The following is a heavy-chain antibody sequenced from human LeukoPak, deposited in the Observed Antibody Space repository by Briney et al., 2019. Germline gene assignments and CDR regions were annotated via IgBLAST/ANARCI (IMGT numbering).Heavy chain of an antibody. CDR3: AKDRSENYYDILTGLDY. Sequence: PGGSLRLSCAASGFTFSSYAMHWVRQAPGKGLEWVAVISYDGSNKYYADSVKGRFTISRDNSKNTLYLQMNSLRAEDTAVYYCAKDRSENYYDILTGLDYWGQGTLVTVSS. J-gene: IGHJ4*02. CDR1: GFTFSSYA. V-gene: IGHV3-30-3*01. CDR2: ISYDGSNK. D-gene: IGHD3-9*01.